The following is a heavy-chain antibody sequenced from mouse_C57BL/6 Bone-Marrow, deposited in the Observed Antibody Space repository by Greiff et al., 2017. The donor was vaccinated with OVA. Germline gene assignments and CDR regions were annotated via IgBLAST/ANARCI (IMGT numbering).Heavy chain of an antibody. V-gene: IGHV1-64*01. Sequence: QVQLQQPGAELVKPGASVKLSCKASGYTFTSYWMHWVKQRPGQGLEWIGMIHPNSGSTNYNEKFKGKATLTADKSSSTAYMELRSLTSEDSAVYFCARKLVVAGPFGYWGQGATLTVSS. D-gene: IGHD1-1*01. CDR2: IHPNSGST. CDR1: GYTFTSYW. CDR3: ARKLVVAGPFGY. J-gene: IGHJ2*01.